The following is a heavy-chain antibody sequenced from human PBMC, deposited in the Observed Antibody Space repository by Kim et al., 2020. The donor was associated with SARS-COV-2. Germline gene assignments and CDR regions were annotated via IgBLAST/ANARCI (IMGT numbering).Heavy chain of an antibody. V-gene: IGHV3-74*01. CDR2: IYSDGSGT. CDR3: ARREVDSSGTYYFDY. Sequence: GGSLRLSCAASGFTFSRYWMHWVRQPPGKGLVWVSRIYSDGSGTSYADSVKGRFTISRDNAKNTLYLQMNSLRAEDTALYYCARREVDSSGTYYFDYWGQGTLVSVSS. D-gene: IGHD3-22*01. J-gene: IGHJ4*02. CDR1: GFTFSRYW.